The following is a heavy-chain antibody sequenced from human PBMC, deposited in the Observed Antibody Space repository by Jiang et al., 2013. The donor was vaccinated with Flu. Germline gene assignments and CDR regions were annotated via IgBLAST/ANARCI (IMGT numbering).Heavy chain of an antibody. J-gene: IGHJ5*02. CDR1: GFTFSSYA. Sequence: VQLVESGGGLVQPGGSLRLSCAASGFTFSSYAMSWVHQAPGKGLEWVSAISGSGGSTYYADSVKGRFTISRDNSKNTLYLQMNSLRAEDTAVYYCAKDARYFDWLQFDNWFDPWGQGTLVTVSS. D-gene: IGHD3-9*01. CDR3: AKDARYFDWLQFDNWFDP. V-gene: IGHV3-23*04. CDR2: ISGSGGST.